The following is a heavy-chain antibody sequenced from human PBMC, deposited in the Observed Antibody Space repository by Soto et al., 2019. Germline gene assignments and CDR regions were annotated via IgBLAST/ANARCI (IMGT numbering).Heavy chain of an antibody. V-gene: IGHV1-69*13. D-gene: IGHD2-2*02. CDR1: GGTFSSYA. J-gene: IGHJ6*02. Sequence: SVKVSCKASGGTFSSYAISWVRQAPGQGLEWMGGIIPIFGTANYAQKFQGRVTITADESTSTAYMELSSLRSEDTAVYYCSRGQLLYVGGYYYYGMDVWGQGTTVTVSS. CDR3: SRGQLLYVGGYYYYGMDV. CDR2: IIPIFGTA.